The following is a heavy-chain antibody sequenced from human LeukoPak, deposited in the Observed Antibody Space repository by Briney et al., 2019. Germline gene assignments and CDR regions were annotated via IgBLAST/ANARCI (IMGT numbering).Heavy chain of an antibody. CDR2: ISGSGGST. V-gene: IGHV3-23*01. J-gene: IGHJ4*02. CDR1: GFSFDDYA. Sequence: GGSLRLSCAAPGFSFDDYAIHWVRQAPGKGVEWVSAISGSGGSTYYADSVKGRFTISRDNSKNTLYLQMNSLRAEDTAVYYCAKGSPVSGWYVGDYWGQGTLVTVSS. CDR3: AKGSPVSGWYVGDY. D-gene: IGHD6-19*01.